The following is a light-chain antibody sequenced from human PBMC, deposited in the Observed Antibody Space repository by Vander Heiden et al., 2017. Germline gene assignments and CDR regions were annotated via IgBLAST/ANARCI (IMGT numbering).Light chain of an antibody. J-gene: IGLJ2*01. Sequence: QSVLTQPPSVSGAPRQRVTISCTGTSSNIREGYDVHWYQKLPGTAPKLLIYGNSKRPSGVPDRFSGSKSGTSASLAITGLQAEDAADYYCQSYDSSLSGVVFGGGTKLTVL. V-gene: IGLV1-40*01. CDR1: SSNIREGYD. CDR2: GNS. CDR3: QSYDSSLSGVV.